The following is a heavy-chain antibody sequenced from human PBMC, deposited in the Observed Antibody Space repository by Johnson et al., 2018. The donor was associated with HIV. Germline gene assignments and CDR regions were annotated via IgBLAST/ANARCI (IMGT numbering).Heavy chain of an antibody. Sequence: QVQLVESGGGVVQPGRSLRLSCAASGFTFSSYAMHWVRQAPGKGLEWVAVISYAGSNKYYADSVKGRFTISRDNSTNTLYLQMNSLRAEDTAVYYCARDYYDSSGILGYDAFDIWGQGTMVTVSS. CDR1: GFTFSSYA. D-gene: IGHD3-22*01. CDR2: ISYAGSNK. V-gene: IGHV3-30-3*01. J-gene: IGHJ3*02. CDR3: ARDYYDSSGILGYDAFDI.